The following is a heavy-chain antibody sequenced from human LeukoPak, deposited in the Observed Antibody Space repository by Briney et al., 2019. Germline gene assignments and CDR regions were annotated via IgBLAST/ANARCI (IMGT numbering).Heavy chain of an antibody. V-gene: IGHV3-66*01. CDR3: ASFRTGYSYYFDY. Sequence: PGGSLRLSCAASGFTVSSNYMSWVRQAPGKGLEWVSVIYSGGSTYYADSVKGRFTISRDNSKNTLYLQMNSLRAEDTAVYYCASFRTGYSYYFDYWGQGILVTVSS. D-gene: IGHD3/OR15-3a*01. J-gene: IGHJ4*02. CDR1: GFTVSSNY. CDR2: IYSGGST.